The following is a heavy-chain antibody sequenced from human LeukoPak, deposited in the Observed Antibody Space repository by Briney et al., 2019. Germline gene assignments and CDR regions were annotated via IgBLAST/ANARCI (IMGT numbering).Heavy chain of an antibody. D-gene: IGHD4-23*01. CDR2: IYYSGST. J-gene: IGHJ4*02. CDR3: AREDYGGTSY. CDR1: GGSISSYY. V-gene: IGHV4-39*02. Sequence: SETLSLTCTVSGGSISSYYWGWIRQPPGKGLEWVASIYYSGSTYYNPSLKSRVTISVDTSKNQFSLKLSSVTAADTAVYYCAREDYGGTSYWGQGTLVTVSS.